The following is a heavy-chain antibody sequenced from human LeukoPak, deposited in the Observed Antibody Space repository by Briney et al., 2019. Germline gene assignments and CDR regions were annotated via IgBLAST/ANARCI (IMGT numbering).Heavy chain of an antibody. CDR3: ARRAPYDSSGYYMWGYFDY. CDR1: GGSFSGYY. J-gene: IGHJ4*02. D-gene: IGHD3-22*01. CDR2: INHSGST. Sequence: SETLSLTCAVYGGSFSGYYWSWIRQPPGKGLEWIGEINHSGSTNYNPSLKSRVTISVDTSKNQFSLKLSSVTAADTAVYYCARRAPYDSSGYYMWGYFDYWGQGTLVTVSS. V-gene: IGHV4-34*01.